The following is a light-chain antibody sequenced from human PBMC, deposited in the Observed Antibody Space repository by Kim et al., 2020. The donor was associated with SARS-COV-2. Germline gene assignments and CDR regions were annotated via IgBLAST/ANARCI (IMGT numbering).Light chain of an antibody. V-gene: IGLV2-14*03. CDR1: SSDVGNYNY. CDR3: YSYASSSTLI. J-gene: IGLJ2*01. Sequence: GQSITISCTGNSSDVGNYNYVSWYQHHPGAAPKLMIYDVNKRPSGISNRFFGSKSGNTASLTISGLQTEDEAYYYCYSYASSSTLIFGGGTKLTVL. CDR2: DVN.